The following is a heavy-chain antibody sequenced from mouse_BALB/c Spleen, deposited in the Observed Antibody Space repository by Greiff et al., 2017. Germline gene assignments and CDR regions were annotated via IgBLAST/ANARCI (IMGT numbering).Heavy chain of an antibody. D-gene: IGHD1-2*01. V-gene: IGHV5-17*02. J-gene: IGHJ3*01. CDR1: GFTFSSFG. CDR3: ARGLTTAPWFAY. Sequence: EVKLMESGGGLVQPGGSRKLSCAASGFTFSSFGMHWVRQAPEKGLEWVAYISSGSSTIYYADTVKGRFTISRDNPKNTLFLQMTSLRSEDTAMYYCARGLTTAPWFAYWGQGTLVTVSA. CDR2: ISSGSSTI.